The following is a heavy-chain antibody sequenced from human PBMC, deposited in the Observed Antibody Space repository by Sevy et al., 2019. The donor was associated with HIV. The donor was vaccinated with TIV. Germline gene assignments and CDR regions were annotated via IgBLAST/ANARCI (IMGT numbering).Heavy chain of an antibody. Sequence: ASVKVSCKASGYTFTSYGISWVRQAPGQGLEWMGWISAYNGNTNYAQKLQGRVTMTTDTSTSTAYMGLRSLRSDDTAVYYCARDSSTYYYDSSGYYGPTRYFDYWGQGTLVTVSS. D-gene: IGHD3-22*01. V-gene: IGHV1-18*01. J-gene: IGHJ4*02. CDR3: ARDSSTYYYDSSGYYGPTRYFDY. CDR1: GYTFTSYG. CDR2: ISAYNGNT.